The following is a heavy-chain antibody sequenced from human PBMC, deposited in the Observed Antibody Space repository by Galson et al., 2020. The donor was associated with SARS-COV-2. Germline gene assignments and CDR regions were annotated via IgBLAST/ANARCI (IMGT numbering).Heavy chain of an antibody. D-gene: IGHD2-21*02. J-gene: IGHJ4*02. V-gene: IGHV3-48*02. CDR1: GFNFYSYS. Sequence: GESLKISCAASGFNFYSYSLNWVRQAPGKGLEWVSYISTGGGTTFYADSVKGRFTISRDNAKNSLYLQMDSLRDEDSALYYCVRDRCTGDCHYAHWGQGTLVTVSS. CDR2: ISTGGGTT. CDR3: VRDRCTGDCHYAH.